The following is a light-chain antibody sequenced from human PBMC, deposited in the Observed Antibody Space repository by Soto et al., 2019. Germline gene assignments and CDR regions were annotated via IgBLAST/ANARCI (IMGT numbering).Light chain of an antibody. Sequence: QSALTQPASVSGSPGQSITITISCTGSSSDVGSYNLVPWYQKNPGKAPKLMIYEGSKRPSGVSNRFSGSKSGNTASLTISGLQAEDEADYYCCSYAGSYVFGTGTKLTVL. CDR3: CSYAGSYV. V-gene: IGLV2-23*01. J-gene: IGLJ1*01. CDR2: EGS. CDR1: SSDVGSYNL.